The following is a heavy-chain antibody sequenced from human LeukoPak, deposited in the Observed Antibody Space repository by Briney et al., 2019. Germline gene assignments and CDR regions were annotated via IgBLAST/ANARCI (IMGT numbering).Heavy chain of an antibody. CDR2: ISAYNGNT. Sequence: ASVKVSCKASGYTFTSYGISWVRQAPGQGLEWMGWISAYNGNTNYAQKLQGRVTMTTDTSTSTAYMELRSLRSDDTAVYYCARDEHCSSTSCYKGWFDPWGQGTLVTVSS. CDR1: GYTFTSYG. V-gene: IGHV1-18*01. CDR3: ARDEHCSSTSCYKGWFDP. J-gene: IGHJ5*02. D-gene: IGHD2-2*02.